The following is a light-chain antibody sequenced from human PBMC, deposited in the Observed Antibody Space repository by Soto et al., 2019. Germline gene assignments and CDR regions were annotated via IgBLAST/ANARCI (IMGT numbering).Light chain of an antibody. J-gene: IGKJ1*01. CDR2: GAS. CDR3: QHYGSSRT. CDR1: QSVSSN. V-gene: IGKV3-20*01. Sequence: EIVLTQSPGTLSLSPGERATLSCRASQSVSSNLAWYQQKPGQTPRLLIYGASSRATGIPDRFSGSGSGPDFTLTISRLEPEDIAVYYCQHYGSSRTFGQGTKVEIK.